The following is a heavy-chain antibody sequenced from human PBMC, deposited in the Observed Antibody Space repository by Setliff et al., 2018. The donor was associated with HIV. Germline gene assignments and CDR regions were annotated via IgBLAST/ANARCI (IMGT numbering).Heavy chain of an antibody. CDR1: GYTFTSYG. CDR2: ISAYNGNT. J-gene: IGHJ4*02. D-gene: IGHD2-21*02. Sequence: ASVKVSCKASGYTFTSYGISWVRQAPGQGLEWMGWISAYNGNTNYAQKLQGRVTLTTSAYTAYMELKSLRSEDRGVYYCARGGLGFLDWCLPDSWGQGTLVTVSS. V-gene: IGHV1-18*01. CDR3: ARGGLGFLDWCLPDS.